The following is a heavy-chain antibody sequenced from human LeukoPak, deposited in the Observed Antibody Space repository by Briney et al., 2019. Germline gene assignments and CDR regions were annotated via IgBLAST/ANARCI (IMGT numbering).Heavy chain of an antibody. D-gene: IGHD5-18*01. CDR1: GFTFSSYW. V-gene: IGHV3-74*01. CDR2: IASDGSST. CDR3: ARHMVKGNYFDY. Sequence: GGSLRLSCAASGFTFSSYWMNWVRQAPGKGLVWVSRIASDGSSTTYADSVKGRFSISRDNAKNSLYLQMNSLRAEGTAVYYCARHMVKGNYFDYWGQGTLVTVSS. J-gene: IGHJ4*02.